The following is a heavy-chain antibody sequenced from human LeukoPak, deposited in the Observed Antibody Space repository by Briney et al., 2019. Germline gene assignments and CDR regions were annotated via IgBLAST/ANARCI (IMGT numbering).Heavy chain of an antibody. Sequence: SETLSLTRTVSGGSISSYYWSWIRQPPGKGLEWIGYIYTSGSTNYNPSLKSRVTISVDTSKNQFSLKLSSVTAADTAAYYCARQGSSSWLGCYYYYMDVWGKGTTVTVSS. CDR1: GGSISSYY. J-gene: IGHJ6*03. D-gene: IGHD6-13*01. CDR3: ARQGSSSWLGCYYYYMDV. V-gene: IGHV4-4*09. CDR2: IYTSGST.